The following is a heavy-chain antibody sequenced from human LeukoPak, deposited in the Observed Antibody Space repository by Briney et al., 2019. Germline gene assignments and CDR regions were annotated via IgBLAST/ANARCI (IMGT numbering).Heavy chain of an antibody. Sequence: GGSLRLSCAASGFTFSSYAMHWVRQAPGKGLEYVSAISSNGGSTYYANSVKGRFTISRDNAKNSLYLQMNSLRAEDTAVYYCAREGAYCGGDCYDAFDIWGQGTMVTVSS. CDR3: AREGAYCGGDCYDAFDI. D-gene: IGHD2-21*02. V-gene: IGHV3-64*01. J-gene: IGHJ3*02. CDR2: ISSNGGST. CDR1: GFTFSSYA.